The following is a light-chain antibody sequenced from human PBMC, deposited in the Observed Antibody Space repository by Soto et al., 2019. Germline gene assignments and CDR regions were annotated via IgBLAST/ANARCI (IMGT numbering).Light chain of an antibody. CDR2: DAS. J-gene: IGKJ4*01. V-gene: IGKV3-11*01. CDR3: QQRSDWPST. Sequence: EIVLTQSPATLSLSPGERATLSCRASQSVSSYLAWYEQKPGQAPRLLIYDASNRATGIPARFSGSGSGTDFTLTISSLEPDDLAVYYCQQRSDWPSTCGGGTKVQIK. CDR1: QSVSSY.